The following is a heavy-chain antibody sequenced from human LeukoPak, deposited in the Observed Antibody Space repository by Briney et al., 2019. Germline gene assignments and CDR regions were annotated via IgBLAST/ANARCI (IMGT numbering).Heavy chain of an antibody. D-gene: IGHD3-22*01. CDR2: IYYSGST. CDR3: ARSPADYYDSGGYLPDY. Sequence: PSETLSLTCTVSGGSISSYYWSWIRQPPGKGLEWIGYIYYSGSTNYNPSLKSRVTISVDTSKNQFSLKLSSVTAADTAVYYCARSPADYYDSGGYLPDYWGQGTLVTVSS. CDR1: GGSISSYY. J-gene: IGHJ4*02. V-gene: IGHV4-59*01.